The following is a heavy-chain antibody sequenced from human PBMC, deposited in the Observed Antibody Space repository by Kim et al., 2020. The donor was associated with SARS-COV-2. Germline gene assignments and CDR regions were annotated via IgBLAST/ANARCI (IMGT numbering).Heavy chain of an antibody. CDR3: ARVSLHYDILTSGWYYYGMDV. CDR1: GGSISSYY. V-gene: IGHV4-59*01. Sequence: SETLSLTRTVSGGSISSYYWSWIRQPPGKGLEWIGYIYYSGSTNYNPSLKSRVTISVDTSKNQFSLKLSSVTAADTAVYYCARVSLHYDILTSGWYYYGMDVWGQGTTVTVSS. D-gene: IGHD3-9*01. CDR2: IYYSGST. J-gene: IGHJ6*02.